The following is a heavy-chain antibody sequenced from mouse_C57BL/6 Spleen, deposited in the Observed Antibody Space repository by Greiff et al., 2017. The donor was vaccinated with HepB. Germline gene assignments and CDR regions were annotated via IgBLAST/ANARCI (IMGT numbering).Heavy chain of an antibody. J-gene: IGHJ3*01. CDR1: GYTFTSYW. CDR2: IDPSDSYT. Sequence: QVQLKQPGAELVRPGTSVKLSCKASGYTFTSYWMHWVKQRPGQGLEWIGVIDPSDSYTNYNQKFKGKATLTVDTSSSTAYMQLSSLTSEDSAVYYGARAGGLRAWFAYWGQGTLVTVSA. CDR3: ARAGGLRAWFAY. D-gene: IGHD2-4*01. V-gene: IGHV1-59*01.